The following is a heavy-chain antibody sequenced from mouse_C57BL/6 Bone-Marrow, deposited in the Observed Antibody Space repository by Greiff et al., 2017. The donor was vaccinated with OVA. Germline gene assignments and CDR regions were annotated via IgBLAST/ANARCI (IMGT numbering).Heavy chain of an antibody. CDR1: GYTFTDYE. J-gene: IGHJ4*01. CDR3: TRSYSNYYAMDY. Sequence: VQLVESGAELVRPGASVTLSCKASGYTFTDYEMYWVKQTPVHGLEWIGAIDPETGGTAYNQKFKGKAILTADKSSTTAYMKLRSLTSEDSAVYYCTRSYSNYYAMDYWGQGTSVTVSS. V-gene: IGHV1-15*01. D-gene: IGHD2-5*01. CDR2: IDPETGGT.